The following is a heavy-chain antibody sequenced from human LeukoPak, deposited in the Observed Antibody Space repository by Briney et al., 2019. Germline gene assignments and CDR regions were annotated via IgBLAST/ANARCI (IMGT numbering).Heavy chain of an antibody. CDR3: ARDPYYYDSSGAGYYYYMDV. J-gene: IGHJ6*03. V-gene: IGHV1-69*05. CDR1: GGTFSSYA. Sequence: SVKVSCKASGGTFSSYAISWVRQAPGQGLEWMGRIIPIFGTANYAQKFQGRVTITTDEPTSTAYMELSSLRSEDTAVYYCARDPYYYDSSGAGYYYYMDVWGKGTTVTVSS. CDR2: IIPIFGTA. D-gene: IGHD3-22*01.